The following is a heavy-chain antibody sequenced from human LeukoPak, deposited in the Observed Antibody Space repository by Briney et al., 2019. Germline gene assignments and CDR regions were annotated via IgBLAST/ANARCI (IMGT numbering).Heavy chain of an antibody. Sequence: GESLKISCAASGFTFSSYAMSWGRQAPGKGLEWISGISGSGGSTYYADSVKGRFTISRDDSKNTLYLQMNSLRAEDTAVYYCARAENHHRETYYYGSGSYYNGPFDYWGQGTLVTVSS. J-gene: IGHJ4*02. CDR1: GFTFSSYA. V-gene: IGHV3-23*01. CDR3: ARAENHHRETYYYGSGSYYNGPFDY. CDR2: ISGSGGST. D-gene: IGHD3-10*01.